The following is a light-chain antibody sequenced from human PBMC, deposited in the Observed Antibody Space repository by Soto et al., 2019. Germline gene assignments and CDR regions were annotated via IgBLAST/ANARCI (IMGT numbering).Light chain of an antibody. CDR2: DAY. CDR1: QGVGST. V-gene: IGKV3-15*01. Sequence: EIVLTQSPATLSLSPGERATVSCRASQGVGSTLAWYRQQPGQAPRLLIYDAYIRATGVPARFSGSGSGTEFTLTISSLQSEDFAVYYCQHYKTWPLAFGGGTKVDIK. J-gene: IGKJ4*01. CDR3: QHYKTWPLA.